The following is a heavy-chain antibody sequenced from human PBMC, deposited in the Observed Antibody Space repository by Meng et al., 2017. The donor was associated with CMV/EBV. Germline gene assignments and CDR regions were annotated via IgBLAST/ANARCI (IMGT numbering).Heavy chain of an antibody. V-gene: IGHV4-39*07. D-gene: IGHD5-12*01. Sequence: SETLSLTCTVSGGSISSSSYYWGWIRQPPGKGLEWIGSIYYSGSTYYNPSLKSRVTISVDTSKNQFSLKLSSVTAADTAVYYCAATQPGYRHYYYGTDVWGQGTTVTVSS. J-gene: IGHJ6*02. CDR1: GGSISSSSYY. CDR2: IYYSGST. CDR3: AATQPGYRHYYYGTDV.